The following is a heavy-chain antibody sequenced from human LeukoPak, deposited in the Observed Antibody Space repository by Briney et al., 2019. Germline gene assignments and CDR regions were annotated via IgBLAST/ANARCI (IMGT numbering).Heavy chain of an antibody. CDR1: GLPFESYS. D-gene: IGHD3-10*01. CDR3: VTKASVSGVKRY. CDR2: ISRTSNYI. Sequence: GGSLRLSCAASGLPFESYSMTWVRQAPGKGLEWVSTISRTSNYIYTGDSLKGRFTTSRDNAEKSLFLQMTDVKDDDTAVYYCVTKASVSGVKRYWGQGTLVTVSS. J-gene: IGHJ4*02. V-gene: IGHV3-21*01.